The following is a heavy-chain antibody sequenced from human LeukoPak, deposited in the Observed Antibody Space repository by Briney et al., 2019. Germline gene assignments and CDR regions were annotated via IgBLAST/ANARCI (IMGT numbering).Heavy chain of an antibody. J-gene: IGHJ5*02. CDR3: ARYGSGSTWFDP. V-gene: IGHV4-30-4*01. CDR1: GGSISSVNYQ. CDR2: INYSGST. Sequence: SETLSLTCTVSGGSISSVNYQWSWIRQPPGKGVEWIGYINYSGSTYYNPSLKSQVTISVDTSKNHFSLRLSSVTAADTAVYYCARYGSGSTWFDPWGQGTLVTVSS. D-gene: IGHD3-10*01.